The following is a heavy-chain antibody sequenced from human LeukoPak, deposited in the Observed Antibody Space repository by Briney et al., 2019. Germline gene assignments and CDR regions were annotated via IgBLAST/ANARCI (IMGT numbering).Heavy chain of an antibody. CDR3: TRHPPHYDILTGYYLGPGGAFDI. Sequence: GESLKISCKGSGYSFTSYWIGWVRQMPGKGLEWMGISYPGDCDTRYSPSFQGQVTISADKSISTAYLQWSSLKASDTAMYYCTRHPPHYDILTGYYLGPGGAFDIWGQGTMVTVSS. J-gene: IGHJ3*02. CDR1: GYSFTSYW. D-gene: IGHD3-9*01. CDR2: SYPGDCDT. V-gene: IGHV5-51*01.